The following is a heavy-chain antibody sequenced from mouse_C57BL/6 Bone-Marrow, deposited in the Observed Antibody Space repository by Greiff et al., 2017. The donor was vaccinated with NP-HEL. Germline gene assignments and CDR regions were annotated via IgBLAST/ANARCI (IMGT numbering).Heavy chain of an antibody. J-gene: IGHJ2*01. CDR2: IWSGGST. Sequence: QVQLKQSGPGLVQPSQSLSITCTVSGFSLTSYGVHWVRQSPGKGLEWLGVIWSGGSTDYNAAFISRLSISKDNSKSQVFFKMNRLQADDTAIYYCARNRFSGTYYFDYWGQGTTLTVSS. V-gene: IGHV2-2*01. CDR3: ARNRFSGTYYFDY. CDR1: GFSLTSYG. D-gene: IGHD4-1*01.